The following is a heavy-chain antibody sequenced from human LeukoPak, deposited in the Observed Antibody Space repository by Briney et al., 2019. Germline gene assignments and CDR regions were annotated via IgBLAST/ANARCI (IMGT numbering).Heavy chain of an antibody. V-gene: IGHV4-34*01. D-gene: IGHD3-10*01. CDR3: ARDLLWGYDY. Sequence: PSETLSLTCGVYGGSFRNYFWTWIRQPPGKGLEWIGEINHLGNTNYNPSLKSRVTISVDTSKNQFSLKLSSVTAADTAVYYCARDLLWGYDYWGQGTLVTVSS. CDR1: GGSFRNYF. CDR2: INHLGNT. J-gene: IGHJ4*02.